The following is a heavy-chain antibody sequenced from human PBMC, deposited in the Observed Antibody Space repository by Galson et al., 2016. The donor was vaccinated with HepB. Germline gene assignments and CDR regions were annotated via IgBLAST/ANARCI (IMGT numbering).Heavy chain of an antibody. Sequence: SVKVSCKASGYIFTAHYMHWVRQAPGQGLEWMGIINPSRGSTSYTQKFHGRITMTSDSSTNTVYMELSSLTYEDTAVYFCARAASEIPRVGRDSWGQGSMVTVSS. J-gene: IGHJ4*02. CDR3: ARAASEIPRVGRDS. V-gene: IGHV1-46*01. D-gene: IGHD1-26*01. CDR2: INPSRGST. CDR1: GYIFTAHY.